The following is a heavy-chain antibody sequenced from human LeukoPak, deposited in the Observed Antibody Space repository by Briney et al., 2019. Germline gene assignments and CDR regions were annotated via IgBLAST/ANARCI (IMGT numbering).Heavy chain of an antibody. CDR3: ASQIAAAGTKDYYYYYINV. J-gene: IGHJ6*03. D-gene: IGHD6-13*01. V-gene: IGHV1-2*06. Sequence: ASVKVSCKPSGYSFTGYYIHWVRQAPGQGLEWMGRINPKNGGTNSAQKFQGRVTMTRDTSITTAYMEVSRRRSDDTAVYYCASQIAAAGTKDYYYYYINVWGKGTTVIVSS. CDR2: INPKNGGT. CDR1: GYSFTGYY.